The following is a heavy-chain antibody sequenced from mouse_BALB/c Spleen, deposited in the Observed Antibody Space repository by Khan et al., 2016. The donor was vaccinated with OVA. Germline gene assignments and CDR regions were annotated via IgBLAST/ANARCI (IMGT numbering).Heavy chain of an antibody. Sequence: VQLQQSGTVLARPGASVKMSCKASGYTFTSYWMHWVKQRPGQGLEWIGAIYPGNSDTNYNQKFKGKAKLTAVTSTSTAYLELNSLTNEDSAVYYCTSDGFGNYESWDYWGHGTTLTVSS. D-gene: IGHD2-1*01. CDR3: TSDGFGNYESWDY. CDR1: GYTFTSYW. CDR2: IYPGNSDT. J-gene: IGHJ2*01. V-gene: IGHV1-5*01.